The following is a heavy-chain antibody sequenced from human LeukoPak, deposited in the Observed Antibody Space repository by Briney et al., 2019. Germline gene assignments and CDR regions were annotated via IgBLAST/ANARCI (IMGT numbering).Heavy chain of an antibody. CDR1: GGSFSGYY. J-gene: IGHJ3*02. D-gene: IGHD1-26*01. CDR3: AREDSAISDNAFDI. V-gene: IGHV4-34*01. Sequence: PSETLSLTCAVYGGSFSGYYWSWIRQPPGKGLEWIGEINHSGSTNYNPSLKSRVTMSVDTSRNQFSLKLYSVTAADTAMYYCAREDSAISDNAFDIWGQGTLVTISS. CDR2: INHSGST.